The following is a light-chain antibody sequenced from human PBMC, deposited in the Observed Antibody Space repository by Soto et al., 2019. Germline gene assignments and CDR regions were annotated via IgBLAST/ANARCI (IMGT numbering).Light chain of an antibody. CDR2: GAS. J-gene: IGKJ5*01. CDR3: QQYNNWPPIT. V-gene: IGKV3-15*01. Sequence: MTQSPSTLSLSPGERATLSCRTSQSVGSDLAWYQQKPGQAPRLLIYGASTRATGIPARFSGSGSGTEFTLTISSLQSEDFALYYCQQYNNWPPITFGQGTRLEN. CDR1: QSVGSD.